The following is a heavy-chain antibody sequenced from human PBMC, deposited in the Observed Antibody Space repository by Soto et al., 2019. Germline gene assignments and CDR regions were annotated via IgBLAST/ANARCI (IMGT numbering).Heavy chain of an antibody. CDR1: GFTFSSYG. J-gene: IGHJ4*02. V-gene: IGHV3-30*18. D-gene: IGHD2-15*01. CDR2: ISYDGSNK. Sequence: QVQLVESGGGVVQPGRSLRLSCAASGFTFSSYGMHWVRQAPGKGLEWVAVISYDGSNKYYADSVKGRFTISRDNSKNTLYLQMNSLRAKDTAVYYCAKVLSYGVGVTGGYWGQGTLVTVSS. CDR3: AKVLSYGVGVTGGY.